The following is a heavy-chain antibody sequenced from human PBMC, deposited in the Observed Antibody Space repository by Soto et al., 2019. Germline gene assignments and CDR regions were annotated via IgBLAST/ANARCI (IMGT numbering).Heavy chain of an antibody. CDR1: GYSFTSYW. V-gene: IGHV5-51*01. CDR3: ARHLSLRGSSWYLGYYYYGMDV. CDR2: IYPGDSDT. D-gene: IGHD6-13*01. Sequence: PGESLKISCKGSGYSFTSYWIGWVRQMPGKGLEWMGIIYPGDSDTRYSPSFQGQVTISADKSISTAYLQWSSLKASDTAMYYCARHLSLRGSSWYLGYYYYGMDVWGQGTTVTVSS. J-gene: IGHJ6*02.